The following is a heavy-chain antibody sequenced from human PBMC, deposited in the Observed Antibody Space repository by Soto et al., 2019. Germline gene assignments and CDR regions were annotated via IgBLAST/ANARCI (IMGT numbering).Heavy chain of an antibody. CDR2: INPNSGGT. CDR1: GYTFTGYY. Sequence: QVQLVQSGAEVKKPGASVKVSCKASGYTFTGYYMHWVRQAPGQGLEWMGWINPNSGGTNYAQKFQGWVTMTRDTSIITAYMELSRLRSDDTAVYYCARSLATIQPHDLDYWGQGNLVTVSS. CDR3: ARSLATIQPHDLDY. D-gene: IGHD1-1*01. J-gene: IGHJ4*02. V-gene: IGHV1-2*04.